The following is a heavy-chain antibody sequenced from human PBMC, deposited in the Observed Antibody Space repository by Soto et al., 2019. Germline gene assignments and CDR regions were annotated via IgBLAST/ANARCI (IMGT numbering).Heavy chain of an antibody. J-gene: IGHJ4*02. CDR1: GYTFTSYG. D-gene: IGHD5-12*01. CDR2: ISAYNGNT. V-gene: IGHV1-18*01. CDR3: AGECSGYDYCAYDFDY. Sequence: ASVKVSCKASGYTFTSYGISWVRQAPGQGLEWMGWISAYNGNTNDPQKLQGRVTMTTDTSTGTAYMELRSLRSDDTAVYYGAGECSGYDYCAYDFDYWGQGTLVTVSS.